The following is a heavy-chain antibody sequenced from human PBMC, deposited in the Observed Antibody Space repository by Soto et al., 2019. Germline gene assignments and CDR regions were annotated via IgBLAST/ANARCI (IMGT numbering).Heavy chain of an antibody. CDR2: INPNGGGT. CDR3: ARNGRIAARPNIYYYYYYMDV. D-gene: IGHD6-6*01. J-gene: IGHJ6*03. CDR1: GYTFTGYY. V-gene: IGHV1-2*04. Sequence: GASMKVSCKASGYTFTGYYMHWVRQAPGQGLERMGWINPNGGGTNYAQKFQGWVTMTRETSISTAYMELSRLRSDDTAVYYCARNGRIAARPNIYYYYYYMDVWGKGTTVTVSS.